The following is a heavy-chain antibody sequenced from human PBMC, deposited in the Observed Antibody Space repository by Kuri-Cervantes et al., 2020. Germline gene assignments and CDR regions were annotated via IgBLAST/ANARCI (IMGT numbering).Heavy chain of an antibody. CDR3: ARDGSGDYVNAFDI. V-gene: IGHV4-31*01. D-gene: IGHD4-17*01. CDR2: IYYSGST. Sequence: SWIRQHPGKGLEWIGYIYYSGSTYYNPSLKSLVTISVDTSKNQFSLKLSSVTAADTAVYYCARDGSGDYVNAFDIWGQGTMVTVSS. J-gene: IGHJ3*02.